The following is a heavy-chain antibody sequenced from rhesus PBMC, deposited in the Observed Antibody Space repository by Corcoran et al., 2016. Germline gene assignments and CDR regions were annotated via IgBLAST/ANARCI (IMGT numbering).Heavy chain of an antibody. CDR2: ISWIGGST. J-gene: IGHJ4*01. D-gene: IGHD3-34*01. V-gene: IGHV3-201*01. CDR1: GFTFDDYA. Sequence: EVQLVESGGGVVQPGGSLRLSCAASGFTFDDYAMHWFRHAPGKGLEWFSGISWIGGSTYYADSVKGQFTSSRDNAKNSLYLQMGSLRAEDTALYYCAREWTTGVISMGGFDYWGQGVLVTVSS. CDR3: AREWTTGVISMGGFDY.